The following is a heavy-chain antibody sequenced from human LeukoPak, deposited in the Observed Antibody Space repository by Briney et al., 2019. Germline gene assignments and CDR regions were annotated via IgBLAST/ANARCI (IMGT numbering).Heavy chain of an antibody. CDR1: GGSVSSGSYY. D-gene: IGHD3-10*01. CDR3: AGAAWFGADWFDP. V-gene: IGHV4-61*01. Sequence: SETLSLTCTVSGGSVSSGSYYWSWIRQPPGKGLEWIGYIYYSGSTNYNPSLKSRVTISVDTSKNQFSLKLSSVTAADTAVYYCAGAAWFGADWFDPWGQGTLVTVSS. CDR2: IYYSGST. J-gene: IGHJ5*02.